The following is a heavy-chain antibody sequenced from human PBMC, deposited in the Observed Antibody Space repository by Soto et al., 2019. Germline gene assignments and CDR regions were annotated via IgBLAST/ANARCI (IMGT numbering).Heavy chain of an antibody. V-gene: IGHV3-74*03. CDR3: DRALGGPDY. CDR2: LSSDGFGA. J-gene: IGHJ4*02. CDR1: VLRLSPYW. Sequence: PGRSRRLSGAASVLRLSPYWKHWDRQAPGRGLEWVSRLSSDGFGAAYADSVKGRFFISRDIASDTLVLQMNSVGAEDTAVYYCDRALGGPDYGGRGTSVTVSA. D-gene: IGHD1-26*01.